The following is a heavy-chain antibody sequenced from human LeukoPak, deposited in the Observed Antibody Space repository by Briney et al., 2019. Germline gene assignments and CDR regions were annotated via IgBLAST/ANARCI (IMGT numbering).Heavy chain of an antibody. CDR3: ARSGSSGWPGGFDY. CDR2: INHSGST. Sequence: SETLSLTCAAYGGSFSGYYWSWIRQPPGKGLEWIGEINHSGSTKYNPSLKSRVTISVDTYKNQVSLKLNSVTAADAAVYYCARSGSSGWPGGFDYWGQGTLVTVSS. D-gene: IGHD6-19*01. CDR1: GGSFSGYY. J-gene: IGHJ4*02. V-gene: IGHV4-34*01.